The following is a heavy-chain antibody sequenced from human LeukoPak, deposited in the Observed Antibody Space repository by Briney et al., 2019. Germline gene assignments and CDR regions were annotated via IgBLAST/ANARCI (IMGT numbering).Heavy chain of an antibody. D-gene: IGHD2-2*01. CDR2: IQAKAYGGAT. V-gene: IGHV3-49*04. J-gene: IGHJ4*02. Sequence: GGSLRLSCAASGLTFSNYAMHWVRQAPGKGLEWVGFIQAKAYGGATKYAASVNGRFSISRDDSQSIANLQMNDLKTEDTAVYYCTRAPHPRCSSSGCYLDYWGQGTLVTVSS. CDR1: GLTFSNYA. CDR3: TRAPHPRCSSSGCYLDY.